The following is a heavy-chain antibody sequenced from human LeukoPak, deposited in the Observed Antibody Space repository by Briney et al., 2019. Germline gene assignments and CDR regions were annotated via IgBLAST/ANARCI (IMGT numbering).Heavy chain of an antibody. CDR2: IYSGGST. Sequence: GGSLRLSCAVSGFTVTNDYMNGVRQAPGKGLEWVSIIYSGGSTYYADSVKGRFTISRDSSNNTLFLQMSNLRADDSGLYYCATDVRSSPLGFWGHGTLVTVSS. D-gene: IGHD6-13*01. CDR3: ATDVRSSPLGF. V-gene: IGHV3-66*01. CDR1: GFTVTNDY. J-gene: IGHJ4*01.